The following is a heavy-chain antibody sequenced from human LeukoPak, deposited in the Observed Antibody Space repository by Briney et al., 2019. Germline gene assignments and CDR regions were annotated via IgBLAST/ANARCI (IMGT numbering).Heavy chain of an antibody. J-gene: IGHJ6*03. V-gene: IGHV3-13*01. CDR3: ARGPPRGKYYYMDV. CDR1: GFTFSSFD. D-gene: IGHD1-1*01. Sequence: GGSLRLSCAASGFTFSSFDMHWVRQPTGQGLEWVSTIGTASDTYYPGSVEGRFTLSRDNAKDSLYLQTNSLTAGDTAVYYCARGPPRGKYYYMDVWGKGTTVTVSS. CDR2: IGTASDT.